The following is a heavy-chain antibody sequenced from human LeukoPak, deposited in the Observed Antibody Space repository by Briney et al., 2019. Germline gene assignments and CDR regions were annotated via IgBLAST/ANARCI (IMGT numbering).Heavy chain of an antibody. J-gene: IGHJ3*02. V-gene: IGHV1-2*02. CDR3: ARYPRGDAFDI. D-gene: IGHD3-10*01. Sequence: ASVKVSCKASGFTFIDSDYYMHWVRQAPGQGLDWMGWINANSGATNYAQKFQGRVTMTRDTSINTAYMELSRLTSDDTALYYCARYPRGDAFDIWGQGTFVTVSS. CDR1: GFTFIDSDYY. CDR2: INANSGAT.